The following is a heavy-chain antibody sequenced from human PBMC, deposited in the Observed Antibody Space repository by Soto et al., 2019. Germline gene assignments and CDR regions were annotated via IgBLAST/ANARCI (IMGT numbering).Heavy chain of an antibody. Sequence: EVQLLESGGGLLQPGGSLRLSCAASGFTFSSYAMSWVRQAPGKGLEWVSGMSGNGGSAHYADSGKGRFTISRDNSKKTLYLQMNSLRAEDTAVYYCAKGPIFGVENIYDYWGQGTLVTVSS. J-gene: IGHJ4*02. CDR3: AKGPIFGVENIYDY. CDR1: GFTFSSYA. CDR2: MSGNGGSA. V-gene: IGHV3-23*01. D-gene: IGHD3-3*01.